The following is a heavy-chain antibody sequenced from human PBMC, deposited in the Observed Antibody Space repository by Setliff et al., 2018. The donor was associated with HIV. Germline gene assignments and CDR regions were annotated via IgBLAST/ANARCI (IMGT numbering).Heavy chain of an antibody. D-gene: IGHD2-2*01. J-gene: IGHJ4*02. CDR1: GFTFSTYW. V-gene: IGHV3-7*03. CDR3: ASHFGYCSSTSCEGY. CDR2: IKQDGSEK. Sequence: GGSLRLSCAASGFTFSTYWMSWVRQAPGKGLEWGANIKQDGSEKYYVDSVKGRFTISRDNAKNSLYLQMTSLRAEDTAVYYCASHFGYCSSTSCEGYWGQGALVTVSS.